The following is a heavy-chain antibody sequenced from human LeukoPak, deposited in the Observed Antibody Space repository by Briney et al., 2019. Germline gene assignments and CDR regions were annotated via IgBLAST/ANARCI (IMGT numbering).Heavy chain of an antibody. J-gene: IGHJ5*02. Sequence: KPSETLSLTCALYGGSFSGYYWSGIRQPPGKGLEWIGEINHSGSTNYNPSLKSRVTISVDTSKNQFSLKLSSVTAADTAVYYCARGDFWSGPGSHNWFDPWGQGTLVTVSS. V-gene: IGHV4-34*01. CDR1: GGSFSGYY. D-gene: IGHD3-3*01. CDR2: INHSGST. CDR3: ARGDFWSGPGSHNWFDP.